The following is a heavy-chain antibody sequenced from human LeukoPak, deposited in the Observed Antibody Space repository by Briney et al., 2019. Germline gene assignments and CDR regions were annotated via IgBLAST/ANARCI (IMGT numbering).Heavy chain of an antibody. CDR2: IKKDGSEK. J-gene: IGHJ3*02. Sequence: GGSLRLSCVASSGLLFSSYWMSWVRQAPGKGLEWVANIKKDGSEKYYMDSVKGRFTISRDNAKNSLYLQMNSLRADDTAVYHCARQETSSYNGAFDIWGQGTMVTVSS. D-gene: IGHD1-1*01. V-gene: IGHV3-7*01. CDR1: GLLFSSYW. CDR3: ARQETSSYNGAFDI.